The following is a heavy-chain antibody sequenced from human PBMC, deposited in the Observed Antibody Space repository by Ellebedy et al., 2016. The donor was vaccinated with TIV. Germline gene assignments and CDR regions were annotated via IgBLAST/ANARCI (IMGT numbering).Heavy chain of an antibody. V-gene: IGHV3-33*01. CDR1: GFTLSTYG. D-gene: IGHD3-9*01. CDR2: MFSGGGGK. Sequence: GESLKISXAASGFTLSTYGMHWVRQAPGRGLEWVSVMFSGGGGKSYGDSVKGRFTISRDNSKNTVFLQMNSLRREDTAVYYCARDNRQQVIFIGHWGQGTPLTVSS. J-gene: IGHJ4*02. CDR3: ARDNRQQVIFIGH.